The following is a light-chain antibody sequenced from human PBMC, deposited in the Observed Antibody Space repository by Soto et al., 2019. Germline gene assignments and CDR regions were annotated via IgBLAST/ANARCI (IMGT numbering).Light chain of an antibody. CDR1: SSDVGGYNY. CDR3: SSYAGSNNSLYV. J-gene: IGLJ1*01. V-gene: IGLV2-8*01. Sequence: QSALTQPPSASRSPGQSVTISCTRTSSDVGGYNYVSWYQQHPGKAPKLMIYEVSKRPSGVPDRFSGSKSGNTASLTVSGLQAEDEADYYCSSYAGSNNSLYVFGTGTKVTVL. CDR2: EVS.